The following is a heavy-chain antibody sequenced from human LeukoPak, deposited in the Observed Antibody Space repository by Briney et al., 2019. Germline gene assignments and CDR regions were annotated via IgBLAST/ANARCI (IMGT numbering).Heavy chain of an antibody. CDR2: ISSSGSTI. V-gene: IGHV3-48*03. Sequence: GGSLRLSCAASGFTFSSYEMNWVRQAPGKGLEWVSYISSSGSTIYYADSVKGRFTISRGNDKNSLYLQMNSLRAEDTAVYYCAREAYGDYNYYYYMDVWGKGTTVTVSS. D-gene: IGHD4-17*01. CDR1: GFTFSSYE. J-gene: IGHJ6*03. CDR3: AREAYGDYNYYYYMDV.